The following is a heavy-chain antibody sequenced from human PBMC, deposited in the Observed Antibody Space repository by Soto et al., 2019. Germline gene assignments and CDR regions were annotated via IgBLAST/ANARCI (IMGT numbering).Heavy chain of an antibody. V-gene: IGHV4-4*02. CDR3: ARDIVTAGGNNYFDP. D-gene: IGHD2-21*02. J-gene: IGHJ5*02. CDR1: GGTVASSHW. CDR2: VYHTGDT. Sequence: QVQLQESGPRLVKPSGSLSLTCGVSGGTVASSHWWSWVRQSPGGGLEWIGNVYHTGDTNLNPSLHRRVPISVDKSNNQFSLRLNSLTAADTAVYFCARDIVTAGGNNYFDPWGPGTLVTVSS.